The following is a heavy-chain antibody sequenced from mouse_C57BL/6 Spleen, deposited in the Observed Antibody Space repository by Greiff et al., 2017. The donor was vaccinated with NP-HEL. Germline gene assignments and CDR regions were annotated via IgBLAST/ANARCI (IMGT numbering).Heavy chain of an antibody. CDR1: GYTFTSYG. CDR3: ARSDYYGSSHYYAMDY. V-gene: IGHV1-81*01. D-gene: IGHD1-1*01. J-gene: IGHJ4*01. Sequence: QVHVKQSGAELARPGASVKLSCKASGYTFTSYGISWVKQRTGQGLEWIGEIYPRSGNTYYNEKFKGKATLTADKSSSTAYMELRSLTSEDSAVYFCARSDYYGSSHYYAMDYWGQGTSVTVSS. CDR2: IYPRSGNT.